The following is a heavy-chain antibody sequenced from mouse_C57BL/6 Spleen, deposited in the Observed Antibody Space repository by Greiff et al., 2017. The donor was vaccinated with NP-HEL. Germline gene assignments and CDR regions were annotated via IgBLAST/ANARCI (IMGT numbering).Heavy chain of an antibody. J-gene: IGHJ3*01. CDR2: IWRGGST. CDR3: AKNNDGYYGWFAY. CDR1: GFSLTSHG. Sequence: QVQLQQSEPGLVQPSQSLSITCTVSGFSLTSHGIHWVRQSPGKGLEWLGVIWRGGSTDYNAAFMSRLSITKDNSKIQVFFKMNGLQADDPAIYYCAKNNDGYYGWFAYWGQGTLVTVSA. D-gene: IGHD2-3*01. V-gene: IGHV2-5*01.